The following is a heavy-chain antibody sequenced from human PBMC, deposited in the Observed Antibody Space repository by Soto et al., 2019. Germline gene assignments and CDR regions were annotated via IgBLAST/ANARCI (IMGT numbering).Heavy chain of an antibody. CDR2: IYSGGST. CDR1: GFTVSSNY. J-gene: IGHJ2*01. Sequence: EVQLVESGGGLIQPGGSLRLSCAASGFTVSSNYMSWVRQAPGKGLEWVSVIYSGGSTYYADSVKGRFTISRDNSKNTLYLQMNSLRAEDTAVYYCARKLWFGESYWYSDLWGRGTLVTVSS. CDR3: ARKLWFGESYWYSDL. D-gene: IGHD3-10*01. V-gene: IGHV3-53*01.